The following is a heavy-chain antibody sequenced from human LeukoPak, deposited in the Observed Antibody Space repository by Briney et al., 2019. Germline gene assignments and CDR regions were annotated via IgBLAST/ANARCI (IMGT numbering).Heavy chain of an antibody. CDR1: GFTFSSTV. D-gene: IGHD1-14*01. CDR2: ISGSSDYT. CDR3: ARNPTGFPNWFDL. Sequence: GGSLRLSCVASGFTFSSTVMSWVRQAPGKGLEWVSVISGSSDYTYYGDPMKGRFTISRDNSKNTLYLQMNSLRAEDTAVYYCARNPTGFPNWFDLWGQGTLVTVSS. V-gene: IGHV3-23*01. J-gene: IGHJ5*02.